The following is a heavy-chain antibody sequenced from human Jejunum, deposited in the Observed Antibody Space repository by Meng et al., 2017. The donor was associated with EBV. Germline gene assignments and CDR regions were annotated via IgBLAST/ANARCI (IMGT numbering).Heavy chain of an antibody. V-gene: IGHV3-74*01. CDR2: INGDGSRT. CDR1: GFTFSGFW. J-gene: IGHJ4*02. CDR3: AKDRNYYIDY. Sequence: EVQVVGSGGGLLQPGGSLRLSCAASGFTFSGFWMYWVRQVPGKGLVWISRINGDGSRTTYADSVKDRFTISRDNAKNTLYLQMNSLRAEDTAVYYCAKDRNYYIDYWGQGTLVTVSS.